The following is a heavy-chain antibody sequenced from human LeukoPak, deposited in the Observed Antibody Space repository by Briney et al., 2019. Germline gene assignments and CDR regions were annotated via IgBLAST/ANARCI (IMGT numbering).Heavy chain of an antibody. CDR1: GGSISTSSYS. V-gene: IGHV4-39*02. D-gene: IGHD2/OR15-2a*01. CDR2: IHYSGRT. CDR3: ARDLPTLIPGFDP. Sequence: PSETLSLTCTVSGGSISTSSYSWGWVRQPPGRGLECIGSIHYSGRTYYNPSLKSRVIVSIDTSRNQFSLKLRSVTAADTAVYYCARDLPTLIPGFDPWGQGTLVTVSS. J-gene: IGHJ5*02.